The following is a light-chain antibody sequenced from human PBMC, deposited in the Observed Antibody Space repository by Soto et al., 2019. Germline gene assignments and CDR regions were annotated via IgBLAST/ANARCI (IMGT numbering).Light chain of an antibody. CDR1: QSLLHSNGYNY. J-gene: IGKJ1*01. CDR3: MQALQTPPT. CDR2: LGS. V-gene: IGKV2-28*01. Sequence: DIVMTQSPLSLPVTPGEPASISCRSSQSLLHSNGYNYLDWYLQKRGQSPQLLIYLGSNRASGVPDRLSGSGSGTDFKLKISRVEAEDVGVYYCMQALQTPPTFGQGTKVEIK.